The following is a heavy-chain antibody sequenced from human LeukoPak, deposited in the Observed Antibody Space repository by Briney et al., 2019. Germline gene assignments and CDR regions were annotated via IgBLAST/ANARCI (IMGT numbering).Heavy chain of an antibody. V-gene: IGHV4-34*01. J-gene: IGHJ3*02. D-gene: IGHD3-10*01. CDR2: INHSGST. Sequence: SETLSLTCAVYGGSFSGYYWSWIRQPPGKGLEWIGEINHSGSTNYNPSLKSRVTISVDTSKNQFSLKLSSVTAADTAVYYCARTIRGNPHYGSGGYYTPRYAFDIWGQGTMVTVSS. CDR1: GGSFSGYY. CDR3: ARTIRGNPHYGSGGYYTPRYAFDI.